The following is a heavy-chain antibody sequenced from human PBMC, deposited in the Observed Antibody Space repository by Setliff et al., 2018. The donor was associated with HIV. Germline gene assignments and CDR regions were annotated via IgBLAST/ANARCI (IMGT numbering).Heavy chain of an antibody. CDR3: AHRNPVGEDVFDY. V-gene: IGHV2-5*02. J-gene: IGHJ4*01. Sequence: SGPTLVNPTETLTLTCSFSGFSLNTRGVGVGWIRQPPGKALEWLALIYWDNDRRYTPSLGGRVSITKDTSKNQVFLTPANVDPVDTATYYCAHRNPVGEDVFDYWGQGIVVTVSS. CDR1: GFSLNTRGVG. CDR2: IYWDNDR. D-gene: IGHD1-26*01.